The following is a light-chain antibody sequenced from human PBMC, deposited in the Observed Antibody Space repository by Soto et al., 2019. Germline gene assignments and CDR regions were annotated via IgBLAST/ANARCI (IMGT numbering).Light chain of an antibody. CDR1: HDISTY. CDR2: EAS. Sequence: DIQLTQSPSLLSASVGDRVTITCRASHDISTYLAWYQQKPGKAPKLMIYEASTLQSGVPSRFSGSGSGTEFTLTISSLQPDDFATYYCQQYNSYSITFGQGTRLEIK. J-gene: IGKJ5*01. V-gene: IGKV1-9*01. CDR3: QQYNSYSIT.